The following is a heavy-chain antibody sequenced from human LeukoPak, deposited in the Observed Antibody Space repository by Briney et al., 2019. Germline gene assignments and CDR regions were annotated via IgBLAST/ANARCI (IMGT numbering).Heavy chain of an antibody. CDR3: ATSPATGNIYFDL. CDR1: GFTVSSNY. D-gene: IGHD6-13*01. Sequence: GGSLRPSCAASGFTVSSNYMSWVRQAPGKGLEWVSVIYSGGSTYYADSVKGRFTISRDNSKNTLYLQMNSLRAEDTAVYYCATSPATGNIYFDLWGRGTLVTVSS. CDR2: IYSGGST. J-gene: IGHJ2*01. V-gene: IGHV3-53*01.